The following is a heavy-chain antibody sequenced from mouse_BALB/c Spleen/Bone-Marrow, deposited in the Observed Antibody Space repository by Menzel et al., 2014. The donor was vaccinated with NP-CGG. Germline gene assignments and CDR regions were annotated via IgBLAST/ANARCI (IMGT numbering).Heavy chain of an antibody. Sequence: QVQLQQSGAELAKPGASVKMSCKASGYTFTSYWMHWVEQRPGQGLEWIGYINPSTGYTEYNQKFEDKATLTADKSSSTAYMQLSSLTSEDSAVYYCARRGYAMDYWGQGTSVTVSS. CDR3: ARRGYAMDY. CDR1: GYTFTSYW. J-gene: IGHJ4*01. CDR2: INPSTGYT. V-gene: IGHV1-7*01.